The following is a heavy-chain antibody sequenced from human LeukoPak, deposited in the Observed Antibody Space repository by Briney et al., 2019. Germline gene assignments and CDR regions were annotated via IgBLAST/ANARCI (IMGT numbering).Heavy chain of an antibody. CDR1: GFTFSSYA. V-gene: IGHV3-23*01. Sequence: GGSLRLSCAASGFTFSSYAMSWVRQAPGKGLEWVSAISGSGGSTYYADSVKGRFTISRDNSKNTLYLQMNSLRAEDTAVYYCAKGKSYYYDSSGYPHYFDYWGQGTLVTVSS. J-gene: IGHJ4*02. CDR3: AKGKSYYYDSSGYPHYFDY. D-gene: IGHD3-22*01. CDR2: ISGSGGST.